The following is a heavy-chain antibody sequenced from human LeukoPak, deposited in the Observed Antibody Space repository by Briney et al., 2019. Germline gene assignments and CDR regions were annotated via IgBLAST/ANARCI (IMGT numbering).Heavy chain of an antibody. J-gene: IGHJ4*02. CDR3: ARDRLYYDILTGCQSEGFFDY. D-gene: IGHD3-9*01. CDR2: IYTSGST. CDR1: GGSISSYY. V-gene: IGHV4-4*07. Sequence: PSETLSLTCTVSGGSISSYYWSWIRQPAGKGLEWIGRIYTSGSTNYNPSLKSRVTMSVDTSKNQFSLKLSSVTAADTAVYYCARDRLYYDILTGCQSEGFFDYWGQGTLVTVSS.